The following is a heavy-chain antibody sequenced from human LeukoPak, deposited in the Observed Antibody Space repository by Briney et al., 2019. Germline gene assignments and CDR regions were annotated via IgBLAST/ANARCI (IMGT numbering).Heavy chain of an antibody. D-gene: IGHD6-6*01. CDR3: ARWGYSSSSPAFGI. V-gene: IGHV3-53*01. CDR1: GFTVSSNY. J-gene: IGHJ3*02. CDR2: IYSGGST. Sequence: GGSLRLSCAASGFTVSSNYMSWVRQAPGKGLEWVSVIYSGGSTYYADSVKGRFTISRDNSKNTLYLQMNSLRAEDTAVYYCARWGYSSSSPAFGIWGQGTMVTVSS.